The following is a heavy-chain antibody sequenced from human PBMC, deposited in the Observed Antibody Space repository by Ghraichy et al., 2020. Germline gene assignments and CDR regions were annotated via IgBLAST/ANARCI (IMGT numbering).Heavy chain of an antibody. CDR3: AREYSNRNDSYGYVLGFEIGTQSLDY. CDR2: ISYDGSNK. CDR1: GFTFSSYA. Sequence: GESLNISCAASGFTFSSYAMHWVRQAPGKGLEWVAVISYDGSNKYYADSVKGRFTISRDNSKNTLYLQMNSLRAEDTAVYYCAREYSNRNDSYGYVLGFEIGTQSLDYWGQGTLVTVSS. J-gene: IGHJ4*02. D-gene: IGHD5-18*01. V-gene: IGHV3-30-3*01.